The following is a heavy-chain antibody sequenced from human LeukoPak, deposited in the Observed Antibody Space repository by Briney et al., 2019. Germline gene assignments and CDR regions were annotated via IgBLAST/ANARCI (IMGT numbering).Heavy chain of an antibody. V-gene: IGHV1-69*05. D-gene: IGHD6-19*01. CDR3: ARSVAGGGYDAFDI. J-gene: IGHJ3*02. CDR1: GGTFSSYA. CDR2: IIPIFGTA. Sequence: ASVKVSCKASGGTFSSYAISWVRQAPGQGLDWMGRIIPIFGTANYAQKFQGRVTITTDESTRAAYMELSSLRSEDTAVYYCARSVAGGGYDAFDIWGQGTMVTVSS.